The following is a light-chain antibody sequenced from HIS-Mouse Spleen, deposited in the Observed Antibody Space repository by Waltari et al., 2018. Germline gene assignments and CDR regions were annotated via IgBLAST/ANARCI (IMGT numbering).Light chain of an antibody. Sequence: DIQMTQSPSSVSASVGDRVTITCRASKGISSWLAWYQQKPGKDPKLLIYAASSLQSGVPSRFSGSGSGTDFTLTISSLQPEDFATYYCQQANSFPPFTFGPGTKVDIK. J-gene: IGKJ3*01. CDR1: KGISSW. CDR3: QQANSFPPFT. V-gene: IGKV1-12*01. CDR2: AAS.